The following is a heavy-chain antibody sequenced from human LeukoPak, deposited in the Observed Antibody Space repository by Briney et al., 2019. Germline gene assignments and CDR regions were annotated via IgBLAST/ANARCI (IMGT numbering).Heavy chain of an antibody. CDR1: GGSISSSSYY. J-gene: IGHJ6*02. V-gene: IGHV4-31*11. CDR2: IYYSGST. D-gene: IGHD6-13*01. CDR3: ANSLAAADLYYGMDV. Sequence: SETLSLTCAVSGGSISSSSYYWSWIRRHPGKGLEWIGYIYYSGSTYYNPSLKSRVTISVDTSKNQFSLKLSSVTAADTAVYYCANSLAAADLYYGMDVWGQGTTVTVSS.